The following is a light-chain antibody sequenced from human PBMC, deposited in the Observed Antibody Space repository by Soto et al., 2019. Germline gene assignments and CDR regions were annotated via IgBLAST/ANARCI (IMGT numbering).Light chain of an antibody. CDR2: GAS. CDR3: QQYGSSPDT. Sequence: IVLTQSPGTLSLSPGERATLSCRASQSVSSSYLAWYQQKPGQAPRPLIYGASSRATGIPDRFSGSGSGTDFTLTINRLEPEDFAVYYCQQYGSSPDTFGQGTRLEIK. J-gene: IGKJ5*01. CDR1: QSVSSSY. V-gene: IGKV3-20*01.